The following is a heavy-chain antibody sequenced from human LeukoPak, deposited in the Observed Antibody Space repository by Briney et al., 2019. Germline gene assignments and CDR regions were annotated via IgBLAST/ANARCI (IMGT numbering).Heavy chain of an antibody. V-gene: IGHV3-13*04. D-gene: IGHD1-26*01. CDR1: GFIFSSYD. Sequence: GGSLRLSCAASGFIFSSYDMHWVRQATEKGLEWVSSIAITGNTYYSGSVKGRFTISRENAKNSLYLQMNSLRAGDTAVYYCARGLTGGLDSWGQGTLVTVSS. CDR2: IAITGNT. J-gene: IGHJ5*01. CDR3: ARGLTGGLDS.